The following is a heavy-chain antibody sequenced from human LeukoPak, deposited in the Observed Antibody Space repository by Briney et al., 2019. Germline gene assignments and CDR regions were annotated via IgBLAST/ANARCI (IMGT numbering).Heavy chain of an antibody. CDR1: GGTFSSYA. J-gene: IGHJ4*02. CDR2: IIPIFGTA. Sequence: SVKVSCKASGGTFSSYAISWVRQAPGQGREWMGGIIPIFGTANYAQKVQGRLTITADESTSTAYMELSSLRSEDTAVYYCARGRGRLVVVTAHDYWGQGTLVTVSS. CDR3: ARGRGRLVVVTAHDY. D-gene: IGHD2-21*02. V-gene: IGHV1-69*13.